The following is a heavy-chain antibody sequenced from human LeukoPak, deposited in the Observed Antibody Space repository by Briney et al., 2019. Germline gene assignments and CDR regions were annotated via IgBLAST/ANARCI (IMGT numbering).Heavy chain of an antibody. CDR2: ISSSSSTI. J-gene: IGHJ6*03. CDR3: ARVKLRFLEWLPQRYYYYYYMDV. CDR1: GFTFSSYS. D-gene: IGHD3-3*01. Sequence: PGGSLRLSCAASGFTFSSYSMNWVRQAPGKGLEWVSYISSSSSTIYYADPVEGRFTISRDNAKNSLYLQMNSLRAEDTAVYYCARVKLRFLEWLPQRYYYYYYMDVWGKGTTITVSS. V-gene: IGHV3-48*04.